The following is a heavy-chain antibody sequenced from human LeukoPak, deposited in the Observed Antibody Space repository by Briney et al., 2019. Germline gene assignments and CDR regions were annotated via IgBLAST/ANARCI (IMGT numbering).Heavy chain of an antibody. Sequence: SQTLSLTCVISGDSVSSNSAAWNWIRQSPSRAFRWLGRTYYRSKWYYHYAVSMKSRITVNPDTSKNQFSLQLNSVTPEDTAVYYCARTRDLGPDYWGQGTLVTVSS. D-gene: IGHD1-26*01. CDR1: GDSVSSNSAA. J-gene: IGHJ4*02. CDR3: ARTRDLGPDY. V-gene: IGHV6-1*01. CDR2: TYYRSKWYY.